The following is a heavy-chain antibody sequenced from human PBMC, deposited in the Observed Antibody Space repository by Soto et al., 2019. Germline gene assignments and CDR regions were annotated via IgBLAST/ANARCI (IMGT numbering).Heavy chain of an antibody. J-gene: IGHJ6*02. V-gene: IGHV3-48*03. CDR3: ARDPNYDFWSGYRNKEGTYGMDA. D-gene: IGHD3-3*01. Sequence: EEQLVESGGGLVQPGGSLRLSCAASGFAFSGFEMNWVRQAPGKGLEWVSYISSGASNMYYADSVKGRFTISRDNAQSSLYLQMNSLRVEDTAVYYCARDPNYDFWSGYRNKEGTYGMDAWGQGTTVTVSS. CDR1: GFAFSGFE. CDR2: ISSGASNM.